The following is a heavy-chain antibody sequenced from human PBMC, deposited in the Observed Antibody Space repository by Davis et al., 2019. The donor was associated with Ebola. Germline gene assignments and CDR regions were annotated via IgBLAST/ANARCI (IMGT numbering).Heavy chain of an antibody. V-gene: IGHV4-59*12. CDR1: GGSISNYY. CDR2: IYYSGNT. Sequence: SETLSLTCTVSGGSISNYYWSWIRQPPGKGLEWIGYIYYSGNTNSNPSLKSRVTISVDTSKNQFSLKLISVTAADTAIYYCAFVGVNTKGDARDIWGQGTKVIVSS. CDR3: AFVGVNTKGDARDI. D-gene: IGHD1-26*01. J-gene: IGHJ3*02.